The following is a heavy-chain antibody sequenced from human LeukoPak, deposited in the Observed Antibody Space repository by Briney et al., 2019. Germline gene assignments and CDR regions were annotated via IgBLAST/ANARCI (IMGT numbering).Heavy chain of an antibody. D-gene: IGHD3-22*01. V-gene: IGHV1-69*05. CDR1: GGTFSSYA. CDR3: ARASYYDSSVPFDY. CDR2: IIPIFGTA. Sequence: SVKVSFKASGGTFSSYAISWVRQAPGQGLEWMGRIIPIFGTANYAQKFQGRVTITTDESTSTAYMELSSLRSEDTAVYYCARASYYDSSVPFDYWGQGTLVTVSS. J-gene: IGHJ4*02.